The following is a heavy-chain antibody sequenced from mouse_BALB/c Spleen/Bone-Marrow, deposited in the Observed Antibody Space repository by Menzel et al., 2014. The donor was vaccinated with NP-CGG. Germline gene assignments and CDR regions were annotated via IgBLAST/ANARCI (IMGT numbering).Heavy chain of an antibody. J-gene: IGHJ3*01. CDR1: GYTFTDYA. CDR3: ARERGNYGFSY. D-gene: IGHD2-1*01. V-gene: IGHV1-67*01. CDR2: ISTYYGDA. Sequence: QVQLQQSGAELVRPGVSVKISCKGSGYTFTDYAMHRVKQSHAKSLEWIGVISTYYGDASYNQKFKGKATMTVDKSSSTAYMERARLTSEDSAIYYCARERGNYGFSYWGQGTLVTVSA.